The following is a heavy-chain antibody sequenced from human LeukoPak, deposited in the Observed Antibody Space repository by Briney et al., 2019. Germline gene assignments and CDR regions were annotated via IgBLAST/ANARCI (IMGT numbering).Heavy chain of an antibody. CDR2: ISSSSSYI. Sequence: PGGSLRLSCAASGFTFSSYSMNWVRQAPGKGVEWVSSISSSSSYIYYADSVKGRFTISRDNAKNTLYLHMNSLRAEDTAVYYCARAHEGPYCSSTSCSFHYYYYYMDVWGKGTTVTVSS. CDR1: GFTFSSYS. V-gene: IGHV3-21*01. D-gene: IGHD2-2*01. CDR3: ARAHEGPYCSSTSCSFHYYYYYMDV. J-gene: IGHJ6*03.